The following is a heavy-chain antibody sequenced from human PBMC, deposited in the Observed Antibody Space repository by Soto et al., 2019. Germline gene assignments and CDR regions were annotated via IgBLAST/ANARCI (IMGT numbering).Heavy chain of an antibody. CDR1: GFTFSSYW. CDR3: ARVAYGNGWIFDY. V-gene: IGHV3-7*04. J-gene: IGHJ4*01. Sequence: QSGGSLRLSCAASGFTFSSYWMSWVRQAPGKGLEWVANIKQDGSEKYYVDSVKGRFTLSRDNAKNSLQLQMNSLRAEDTAIYFCARVAYGNGWIFDYWGRGTLVTVSS. D-gene: IGHD6-19*01. CDR2: IKQDGSEK.